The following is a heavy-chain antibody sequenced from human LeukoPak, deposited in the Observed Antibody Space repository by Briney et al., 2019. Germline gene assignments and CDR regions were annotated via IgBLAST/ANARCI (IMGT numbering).Heavy chain of an antibody. CDR1: GFTFSSYT. CDR3: ARAFVAGAPFDY. D-gene: IGHD6-19*01. J-gene: IGHJ4*02. Sequence: AGGSLRLSCAASGFTFSSYTMNWVRQAPGKGLEWVSIISSGSSYIHYADSVKGRFTISRDNAKNSLYLQMNSLRAEDTAVYYCARAFVAGAPFDYWGQGTLVTVSS. CDR2: ISSGSSYI. V-gene: IGHV3-21*01.